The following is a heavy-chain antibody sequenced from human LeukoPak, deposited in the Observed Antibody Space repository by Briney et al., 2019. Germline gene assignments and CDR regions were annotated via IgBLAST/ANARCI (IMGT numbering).Heavy chain of an antibody. J-gene: IGHJ4*02. CDR2: LYYSGNT. CDR3: ARDKGIYDILTGY. D-gene: IGHD3-9*01. Sequence: SETLSLTCTVSGGSISSSSYYWVWIRQPPGKGLEWIGSLYYSGNTYYNPSLKSRVTISVDTSKNQLSLKLSSVTAADTAVYYCARDKGIYDILTGYWGQGTLVTVSS. V-gene: IGHV4-39*07. CDR1: GGSISSSSYY.